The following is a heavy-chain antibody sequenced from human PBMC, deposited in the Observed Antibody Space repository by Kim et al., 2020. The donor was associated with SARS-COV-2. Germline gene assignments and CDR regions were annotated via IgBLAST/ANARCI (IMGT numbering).Heavy chain of an antibody. J-gene: IGHJ3*02. CDR2: IYYSGST. CDR1: GGSISSGDYY. V-gene: IGHV4-30-4*01. D-gene: IGHD3-3*01. Sequence: SETLSLTCTVSGGSISSGDYYWSWIRQPPGKGLEWIGYIYYSGSTYHNPSLKSRVTISVDTSKNQFSLKLSSVTAAATAVYYCARDPFSITIFGLVITDAFDIWGQGTMVTVSS. CDR3: ARDPFSITIFGLVITDAFDI.